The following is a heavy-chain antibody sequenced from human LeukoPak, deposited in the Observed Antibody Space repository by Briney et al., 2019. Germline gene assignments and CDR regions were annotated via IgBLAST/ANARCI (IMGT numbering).Heavy chain of an antibody. J-gene: IGHJ6*03. Sequence: GGSLRLSCAASGFSFSSYGMHWVRQAPGKGLEWVAFIRYDGSNKYYADSVKGRFTISRDNAKNSLYLQMNSLRAEDTAVYYCARDPYSGAYYEGYYYYYMDVWGKGTTVTVSS. CDR3: ARDPYSGAYYEGYYYYYMDV. D-gene: IGHD1-26*01. CDR1: GFSFSSYG. CDR2: IRYDGSNK. V-gene: IGHV3-30*02.